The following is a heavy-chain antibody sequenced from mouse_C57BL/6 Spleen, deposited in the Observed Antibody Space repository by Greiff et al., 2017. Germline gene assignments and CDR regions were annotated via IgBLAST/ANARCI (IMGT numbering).Heavy chain of an antibody. CDR2: IYPRSGNT. D-gene: IGHD1-1*01. J-gene: IGHJ4*01. CDR1: GYTFTSSG. Sequence: VQLQQSGAELARPGASVKLSCKASGYTFTSSGISWVKQRTGQGLEWIGEIYPRSGNTYYNEKVKGKATLTADKSSSTAYMELRSLPSEDSAVYFCARDYYGSSYDYAMDYWGQGTSVTVSS. V-gene: IGHV1-81*01. CDR3: ARDYYGSSYDYAMDY.